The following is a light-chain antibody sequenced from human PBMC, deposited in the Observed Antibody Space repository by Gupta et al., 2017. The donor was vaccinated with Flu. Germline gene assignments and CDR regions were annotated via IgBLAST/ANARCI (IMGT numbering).Light chain of an antibody. Sequence: TISCSASSSIVGSYPVTWYQQFPGTAPKLLIQSNNKRPSGIPDRFSGSKSGTSASLAISGLQSEDETDYYCASWDIIREGWVFGGGTKLTVL. CDR2: SNN. CDR3: ASWDIIREGWV. CDR1: SSIVGSYP. J-gene: IGLJ3*02. V-gene: IGLV1-44*01.